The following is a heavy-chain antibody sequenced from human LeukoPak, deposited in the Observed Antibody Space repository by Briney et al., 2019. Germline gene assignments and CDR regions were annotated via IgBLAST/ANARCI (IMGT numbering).Heavy chain of an antibody. J-gene: IGHJ4*02. CDR3: VLHDYGDYFDY. CDR2: ISSSGSTI. V-gene: IGHV3-11*04. D-gene: IGHD4-17*01. CDR1: GFTFSDYY. Sequence: GGSLRLSCAASGFTFSDYYMSWIRQAPGKGLEWVSYISSSGSTIYYADSVKGRFTISRDNAKNSLYLQTNSLRAEDTAVYYCVLHDYGDYFDYWGQGTLVTVSS.